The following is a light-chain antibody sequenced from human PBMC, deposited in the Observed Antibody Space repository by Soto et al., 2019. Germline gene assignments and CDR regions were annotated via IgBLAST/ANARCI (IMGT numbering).Light chain of an antibody. J-gene: IGKJ2*03. V-gene: IGKV1-39*01. CDR1: QDIHVY. CDR2: SAS. CDR3: QHGYVAPYS. Sequence: DIQMTQSPSSVSASIGDTVTITCRASQDIHVYLNWYHQKPGEVPKLLIYSASTLHSGVPSRFTGSRSETDCTLTIRSLQPEDVATYYCQHGYVAPYSLGQGTKVDI.